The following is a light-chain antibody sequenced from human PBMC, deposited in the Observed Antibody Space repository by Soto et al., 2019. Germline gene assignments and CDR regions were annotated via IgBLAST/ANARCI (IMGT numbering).Light chain of an antibody. J-gene: IGKJ4*01. Sequence: IVMTQSPATLSVSPGERATLSCRASQNIYSNVAWYQQRPGQAPRLLIYRASTRATGIPARFSGSGSGTEFTLTISSLQSEDFTVYYCQQFYTWPVTFGGGTKVDIK. CDR2: RAS. CDR3: QQFYTWPVT. CDR1: QNIYSN. V-gene: IGKV3-15*01.